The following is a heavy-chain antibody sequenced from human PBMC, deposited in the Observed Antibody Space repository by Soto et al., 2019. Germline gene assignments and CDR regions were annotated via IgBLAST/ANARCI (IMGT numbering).Heavy chain of an antibody. D-gene: IGHD6-6*01. Sequence: GGSLRLSCAASGFTFSSCTMRWVRQAPGKGLEWVSGISGSGGTTSYADSVKGRFTISRDNSDNTLYLQMNSLRAEDTAIYYCTKVGPDYSTSKHYFDSWGQGTLVTVSS. V-gene: IGHV3-23*01. CDR2: ISGSGGTT. CDR1: GFTFSSCT. CDR3: TKVGPDYSTSKHYFDS. J-gene: IGHJ4*02.